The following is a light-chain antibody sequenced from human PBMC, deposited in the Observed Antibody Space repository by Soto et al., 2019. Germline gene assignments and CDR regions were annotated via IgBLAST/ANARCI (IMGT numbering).Light chain of an antibody. CDR2: RDN. CDR3: SAWDDNIYGPV. CDR1: SSDIGSNP. Sequence: QSVLTQPPSASGTPGQRVAISCSGGSSDIGSNPVNWYLHLPGAAPKLLIYRDNQRPSGVPDRFSGSKSGPSASLTISGLQSADEADYFCSAWDDNIYGPVFGGGTKLTVL. J-gene: IGLJ2*01. V-gene: IGLV1-44*01.